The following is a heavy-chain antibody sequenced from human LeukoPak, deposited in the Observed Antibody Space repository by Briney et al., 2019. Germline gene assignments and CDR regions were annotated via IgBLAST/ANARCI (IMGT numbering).Heavy chain of an antibody. D-gene: IGHD1-26*01. J-gene: IGHJ4*02. V-gene: IGHV1-69*05. CDR2: IIPIFSTT. CDR1: GGTFSSYA. CDR3: ARVVIRSGSYYELDY. Sequence: SVKVSCKASGGTFSSYAISWVRQAPGQGLEWMGGIIPIFSTTNYAQKFQGSVTITTDESTSTAYMELSSLRSEDTAVYYCARVVIRSGSYYELDYWGQGTLVTVSS.